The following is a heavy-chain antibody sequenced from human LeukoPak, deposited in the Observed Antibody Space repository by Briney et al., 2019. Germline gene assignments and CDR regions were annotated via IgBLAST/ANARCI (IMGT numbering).Heavy chain of an antibody. Sequence: ASVKVSCKTSGYTFIHHYIHWARQVPGQGLEWMGWINPNNGGTNYAQKFQGRVTMTRDTSISTVNMELSRLRSADTAVYYCARVYRGPDYWGQGTLVTVSS. CDR1: GYTFIHHY. CDR3: ARVYRGPDY. CDR2: INPNNGGT. D-gene: IGHD1-14*01. V-gene: IGHV1-2*02. J-gene: IGHJ4*02.